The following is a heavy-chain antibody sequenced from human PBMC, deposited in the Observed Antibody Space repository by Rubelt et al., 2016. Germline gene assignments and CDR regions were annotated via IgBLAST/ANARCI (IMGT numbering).Heavy chain of an antibody. Sequence: EVQLVESGGVVVQPGGSLRLSCAASGFTFDDYTMHWVRQAPGKGLEWVSLISWDGGSTYYADSVKGRFTISRDNSKNSLYLQMNSLRTEDTALYYCAKDMGGNVVVVAATAPYGMDVWGQGTTVTVSS. V-gene: IGHV3-43*01. CDR2: ISWDGGST. J-gene: IGHJ6*02. CDR1: GFTFDDYT. D-gene: IGHD2-15*01. CDR3: AKDMGGNVVVVAATAPYGMDV.